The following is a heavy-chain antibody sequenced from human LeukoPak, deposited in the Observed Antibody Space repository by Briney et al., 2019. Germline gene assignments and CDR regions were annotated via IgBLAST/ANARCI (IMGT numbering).Heavy chain of an antibody. D-gene: IGHD5-12*01. CDR1: GASIGSYY. J-gene: IGHJ4*02. CDR3: ARDGYSGYGPNIYFDY. CDR2: IYYSGTT. V-gene: IGHV4-59*01. Sequence: SETLTLTCTVSGASIGSYYWNWIRQPPGKGLQWIGYIYYSGTTNYNPSLKSRVTISIDTSKNQFSLELSSVTAADTAVYYCARDGYSGYGPNIYFDYWGQGALVTVSS.